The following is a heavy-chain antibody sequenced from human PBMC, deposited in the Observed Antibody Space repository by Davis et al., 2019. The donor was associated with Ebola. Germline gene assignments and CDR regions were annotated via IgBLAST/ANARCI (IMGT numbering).Heavy chain of an antibody. J-gene: IGHJ6*04. CDR1: GFIFSTYV. D-gene: IGHD6-13*01. CDR3: VRDGIATFGKVKYYYGMDV. Sequence: GGSLRLSCSASGFIFSTYVMSWVRQAPGKGLEWVSTYGTSADTYYADSVKGRFTISRDNSNNMLYLQMTSLRVEDTAVYYCVRDGIATFGKVKYYYGMDVWGKGTTVTVSS. V-gene: IGHV3-23*01. CDR2: GTSADT.